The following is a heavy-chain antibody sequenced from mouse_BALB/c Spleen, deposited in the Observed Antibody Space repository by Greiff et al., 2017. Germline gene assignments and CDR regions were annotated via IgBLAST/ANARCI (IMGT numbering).Heavy chain of an antibody. CDR3: ARKSYPNYFMVY. Sequence: VQLQESAAELARPGASVKMSCKASGYTFTSYTMHWVKQRPGQGLEWIGYINPSSGYTEYNQKFKDKTTLTADKSSSTAYMQLSSLTSEDSAVYYCARKSYPNYFMVYWGQGSSVTVSS. CDR1: GYTFTSYT. J-gene: IGHJ4*01. V-gene: IGHV1-4*02. D-gene: IGHD2-1*01. CDR2: INPSSGYT.